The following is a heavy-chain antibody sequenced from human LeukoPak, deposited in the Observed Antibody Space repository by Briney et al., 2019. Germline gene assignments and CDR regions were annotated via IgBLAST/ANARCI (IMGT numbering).Heavy chain of an antibody. J-gene: IGHJ4*02. V-gene: IGHV4-34*01. D-gene: IGHD3-10*01. CDR2: INHSGST. CDR1: GGSFSGYY. CDR3: ARGATMVRGVIIRPFFFVRLVDY. Sequence: SETLSLTCAVYGGSFSGYYWSWIRQPPGKGLEWIGEINHSGSTNYNPSLKSRVTISVDTSKNQFSLKLSSVTAADTAVYYCARGATMVRGVIIRPFFFVRLVDYWGQGTLVTVSS.